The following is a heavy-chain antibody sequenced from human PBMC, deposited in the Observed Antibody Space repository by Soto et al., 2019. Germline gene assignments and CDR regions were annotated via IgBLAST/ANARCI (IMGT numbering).Heavy chain of an antibody. V-gene: IGHV4-30-4*01. J-gene: IGHJ4*02. Sequence: TSETLSLTCTVSGGSISSYYWSWIRQPPGKGLEWIGYIYYSGSTYYNPSLKSRVTISVDTSKNQFSLKLSSVTAADTAVYYCARAGWFGESPDYYFDYWGQGTLVTVSS. CDR1: GGSISSYY. D-gene: IGHD3-10*01. CDR2: IYYSGST. CDR3: ARAGWFGESPDYYFDY.